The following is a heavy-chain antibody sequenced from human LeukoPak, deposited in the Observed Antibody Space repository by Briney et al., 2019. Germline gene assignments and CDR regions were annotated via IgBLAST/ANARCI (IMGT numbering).Heavy chain of an antibody. D-gene: IGHD3-3*01. Sequence: GGSLRLSCAASGFTFSSYWMSWVRQAPGKGLEWVANIKQDGSEKYYVDSVKGRFTISRDNAKNSLYLQMNSLRSEDTAVYYCAAITIFGVVIAPFDYWGQGTLVTVSS. CDR1: GFTFSSYW. CDR2: IKQDGSEK. J-gene: IGHJ4*02. V-gene: IGHV3-7*03. CDR3: AAITIFGVVIAPFDY.